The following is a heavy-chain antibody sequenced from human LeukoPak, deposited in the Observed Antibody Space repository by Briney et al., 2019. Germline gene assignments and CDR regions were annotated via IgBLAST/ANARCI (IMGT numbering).Heavy chain of an antibody. CDR1: GFTFSSYS. CDR2: ISSSSSYI. D-gene: IGHD6-19*01. J-gene: IGHJ6*02. V-gene: IGHV3-21*01. CDR3: AKDLRSSGWYTYYYYGMDV. Sequence: GGSLRLSCAASGFTFSSYSMNWVRQAPGKGLEWVSSISSSSSYIYYADSVKGRFTISRDNAKNTLYLQMNSLRAEDTAVYYCAKDLRSSGWYTYYYYGMDVWGQGTTVTVSS.